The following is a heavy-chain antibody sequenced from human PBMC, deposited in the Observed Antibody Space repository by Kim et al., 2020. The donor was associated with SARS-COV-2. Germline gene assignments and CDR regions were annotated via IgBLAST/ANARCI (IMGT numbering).Heavy chain of an antibody. CDR3: ARATMDV. V-gene: IGHV3-13*01. CDR2: TAGDT. J-gene: IGHJ6*02. Sequence: TAGDTYYPGSVKGRFTVSRENVKNSLYLQMNSLRAEDTAVYYCARATMDVWGQGTTVTVSS.